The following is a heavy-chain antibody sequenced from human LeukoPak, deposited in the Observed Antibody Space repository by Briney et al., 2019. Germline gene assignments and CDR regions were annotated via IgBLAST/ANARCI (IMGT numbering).Heavy chain of an antibody. V-gene: IGHV3-21*01. D-gene: IGHD5-24*01. CDR3: ARGTEMAIMGSWFDP. Sequence: PGGSLRLSCAVSGFTFSNYNMNWVRQAPGKGLEWVSSISSSSDYIYYADSVKGRFTISRDNAKNSLYLQMNSLRTEDTAVYYCARGTEMAIMGSWFDPWGQGTLVTVSS. CDR2: ISSSSDYI. J-gene: IGHJ5*02. CDR1: GFTFSNYN.